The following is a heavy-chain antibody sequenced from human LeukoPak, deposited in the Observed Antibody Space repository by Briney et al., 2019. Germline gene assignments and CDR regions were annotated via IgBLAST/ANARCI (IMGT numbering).Heavy chain of an antibody. Sequence: PSETLSLTCTVSGGSVSSGTYFLNWVRQAPGKGLEWIGYIDYNGRTNYNPSLKSRVTISVGTSKNQFPLKVRSVTATDTAVYYCAREEGAPIAAANIWGLGTMVTVSS. CDR3: AREEGAPIAAANI. V-gene: IGHV4-61*01. D-gene: IGHD6-13*01. CDR2: IDYNGRT. J-gene: IGHJ3*02. CDR1: GGSVSSGTYF.